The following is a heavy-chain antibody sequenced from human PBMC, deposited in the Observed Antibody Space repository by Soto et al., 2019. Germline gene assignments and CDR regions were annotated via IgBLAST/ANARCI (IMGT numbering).Heavy chain of an antibody. CDR3: AREGGVYCSGGSCYFDY. D-gene: IGHD2-15*01. CDR1: GYTCTSYG. CDR2: ISAYNGNT. V-gene: IGHV1-18*01. Sequence: QVQLVQSGAEVKKPGASVKVSCKASGYTCTSYGISWVRQAPGQGLEWMGWISAYNGNTNYAQKLQGRVTMTTDTSTSTAYMELRSLRSDDTAVYYGAREGGVYCSGGSCYFDYWCQGALVTVSS. J-gene: IGHJ4*02.